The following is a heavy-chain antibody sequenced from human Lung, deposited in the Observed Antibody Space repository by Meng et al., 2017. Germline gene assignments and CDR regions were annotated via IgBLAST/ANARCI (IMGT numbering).Heavy chain of an antibody. J-gene: IGHJ2*01. Sequence: QVHLVQSGADAKNPGASIKVSCKPSGYIFTNYDISWVRQAPGQGLEWMGWISVKNGEAKYPQNFQGRVTMTTDTTTSTAYMELRSLTSDDTAVYYCARYVPNGSFWYFDFWGRGTLVTVSS. CDR2: ISVKNGEA. V-gene: IGHV1-18*01. CDR3: ARYVPNGSFWYFDF. CDR1: GYIFTNYD. D-gene: IGHD6-13*01.